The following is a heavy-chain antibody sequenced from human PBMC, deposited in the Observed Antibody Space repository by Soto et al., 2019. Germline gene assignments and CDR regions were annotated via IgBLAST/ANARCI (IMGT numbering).Heavy chain of an antibody. Sequence: GGSLRLSCAASGFTFSSYAMSWVRQAPGKGLEWVSAISGSGGSTYYADSVKGRFTISRDNSKNTLYLQMNSLRAEDTAVYYCAKDSSSDYIWGSYRYTADYWGQGTLVTVSS. CDR2: ISGSGGST. J-gene: IGHJ4*02. CDR1: GFTFSSYA. V-gene: IGHV3-23*01. D-gene: IGHD3-16*02. CDR3: AKDSSSDYIWGSYRYTADY.